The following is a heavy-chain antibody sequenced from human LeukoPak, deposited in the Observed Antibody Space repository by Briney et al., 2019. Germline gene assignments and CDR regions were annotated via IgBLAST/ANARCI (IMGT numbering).Heavy chain of an antibody. CDR2: IDPSDSYT. Sequence: GESLKISCKGSGYSFTSYWISWVRQMPGKGLEWMGRIDPSDSYTNYSPSFQGHVTISADKSISTAYPQWSSLKASDTAMYYCARQVTTNYYYYGMDVWGKGTTVTVSS. CDR1: GYSFTSYW. V-gene: IGHV5-10-1*01. J-gene: IGHJ6*04. D-gene: IGHD4-17*01. CDR3: ARQVTTNYYYYGMDV.